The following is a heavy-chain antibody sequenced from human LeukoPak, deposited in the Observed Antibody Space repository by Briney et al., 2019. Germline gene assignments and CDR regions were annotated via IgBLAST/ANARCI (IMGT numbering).Heavy chain of an antibody. CDR3: ATTYDSSGCD. D-gene: IGHD3-22*01. Sequence: GGSLRLSCAASGFTSSNFWMAWVRQAPGKGLEWVANIKQDGSVQFYGDSGRGRFTISRDNAKNSLYLQMNSLRAEDTAVYYCATTYDSSGCDWGQGTLVTVSS. J-gene: IGHJ4*02. V-gene: IGHV3-7*01. CDR1: GFTSSNFW. CDR2: IKQDGSVQ.